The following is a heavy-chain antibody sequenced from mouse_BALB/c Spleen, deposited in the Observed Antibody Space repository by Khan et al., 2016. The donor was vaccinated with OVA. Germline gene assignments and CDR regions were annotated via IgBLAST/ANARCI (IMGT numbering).Heavy chain of an antibody. CDR2: INPSTGYT. J-gene: IGHJ4*01. CDR1: GYTFTSYL. D-gene: IGHD2-1*01. CDR3: ARYYGSYYYALDY. Sequence: VQLQESGAELEKPGASVKMSCKASGYTFTSYLMHWVKQRPGQGLEWIGYINPSTGYTEYNQKFKDKATLTADKSSSTAYMQLSSLTSEDPAVYSYARYYGSYYYALDYWGQGTSVTVSS. V-gene: IGHV1-4*01.